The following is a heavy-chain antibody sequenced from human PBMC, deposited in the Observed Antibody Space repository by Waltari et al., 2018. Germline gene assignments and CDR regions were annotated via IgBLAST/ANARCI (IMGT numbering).Heavy chain of an antibody. D-gene: IGHD4-4*01. J-gene: IGHJ6*03. CDR1: GGSITGNY. CDR2: ISYSGSA. V-gene: IGHV4-59*13. Sequence: QVQLQESGPGLVKPSETLSLTCSGPGGSITGNYWSWIRQPPGKGLEWLGYISYSGSATYNTSLKSRVTISVDTAKNQFSLKVRSVTAADTAVYYCAKAGDGYSYYYYYMDVWGNGTTVTVSS. CDR3: AKAGDGYSYYYYYMDV.